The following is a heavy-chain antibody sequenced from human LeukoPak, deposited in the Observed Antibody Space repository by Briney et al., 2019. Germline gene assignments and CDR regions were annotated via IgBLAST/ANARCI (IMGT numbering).Heavy chain of an antibody. CDR2: ISVSNSTI. CDR1: GFTFSSYS. J-gene: IGHJ5*01. V-gene: IGHV3-48*02. CDR3: ARGDGFDP. Sequence: AGSLRLSCSASGFTFSSYSMNRLRQAPGKGLEWVSYISVSNSTIYYAVSVKGRCTISRDNAKNSMYLQIKSLRDEDTAAYYYARGDGFDPWGQGTLVTVSS.